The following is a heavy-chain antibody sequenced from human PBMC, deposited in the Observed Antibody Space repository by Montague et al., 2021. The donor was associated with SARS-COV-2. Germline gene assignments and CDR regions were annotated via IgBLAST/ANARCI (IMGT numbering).Heavy chain of an antibody. V-gene: IGHV4-59*01. CDR2: IYYSGST. CDR3: ARGSGWMGNAFDI. CDR1: GGSISSYY. J-gene: IGHJ3*02. D-gene: IGHD6-19*01. Sequence: SETLSLTCTVSGGSISSYYWSWIRQPPGKGLERIGYIYYSGSTNYNPSLKSRVIISVDTSKNQFSLKLSSVTAADTAVYYCARGSGWMGNAFDIWGQGTVVTVSS.